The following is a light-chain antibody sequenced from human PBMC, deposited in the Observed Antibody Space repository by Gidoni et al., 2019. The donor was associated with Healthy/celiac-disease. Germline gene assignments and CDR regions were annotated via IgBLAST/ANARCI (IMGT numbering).Light chain of an antibody. Sequence: PSPPSASVGDRVTITCRASQSISSYLNWYQQKPGKAPKLLIYAASSLQSGVPSRFSGSGSGTDFTLTISSLQPEDFATYYCQQSYSTPPTFXGXTKVEIK. CDR2: AAS. J-gene: IGKJ4*01. CDR1: QSISSY. CDR3: QQSYSTPPT. V-gene: IGKV1-39*01.